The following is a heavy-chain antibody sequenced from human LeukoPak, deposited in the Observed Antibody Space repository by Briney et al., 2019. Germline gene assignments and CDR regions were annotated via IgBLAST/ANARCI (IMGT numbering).Heavy chain of an antibody. CDR2: IYHTGST. J-gene: IGHJ4*02. D-gene: IGHD7-27*01. CDR1: GGSISSSSYY. Sequence: SETLSLTCTVSGGSISSSSYYWGWIRQPPGKGLEWIGYIYHTGSTSYSPSLKSRVTISADTSQNQFSLKLSSVTAADTAVYYCASRKLGNDYWGQGALVTVSS. CDR3: ASRKLGNDY. V-gene: IGHV4-61*05.